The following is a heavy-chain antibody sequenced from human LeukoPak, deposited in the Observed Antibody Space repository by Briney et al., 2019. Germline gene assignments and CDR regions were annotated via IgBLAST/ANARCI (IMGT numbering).Heavy chain of an antibody. CDR3: ARVGSYYCFDY. V-gene: IGHV4-4*07. Sequence: PSETLSLTCTVSGGSISSYYWSWIRQPAGKGLEWIGRIYTSGSTNYNPSLKSRVTISLDTSKNQFSLRLNSVTAADTAVYYCARVGSYYCFDYWGQGTLVTVSS. D-gene: IGHD1-26*01. J-gene: IGHJ4*02. CDR1: GGSISSYY. CDR2: IYTSGST.